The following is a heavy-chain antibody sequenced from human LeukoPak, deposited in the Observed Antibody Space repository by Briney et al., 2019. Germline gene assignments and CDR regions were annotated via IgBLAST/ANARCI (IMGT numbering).Heavy chain of an antibody. CDR2: ISGSGGST. D-gene: IGHD3-9*01. CDR1: GFTFSSYA. V-gene: IGHV3-23*01. CDR3: AKVDWLYEDFDI. J-gene: IGHJ3*02. Sequence: GGSLRLSCAASGFTFSSYAMSWVRQAPGKGLEWGSVISGSGGSTYYGDSVKGRFTISRDNSKNTLFLQMDSLRAEDTAVYFCAKVDWLYEDFDIWGQGTMVTVSS.